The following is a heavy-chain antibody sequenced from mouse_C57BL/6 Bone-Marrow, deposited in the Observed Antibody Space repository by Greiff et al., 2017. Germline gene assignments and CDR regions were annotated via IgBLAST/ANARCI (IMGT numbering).Heavy chain of an antibody. V-gene: IGHV3-6*01. J-gene: IGHJ3*01. Sequence: EVKLMESGPGLVKPSQSLSLTCSVTGYSITSGYYWNWIRQFPGNKLEWMGYISYDGSNHYNPSLKNRISITRDPSKNQFFLKLNSVTTEATATYYCATRGPPWFAYWGQGTLVTVSA. CDR2: ISYDGSN. CDR3: ATRGPPWFAY. CDR1: GYSITSGYY. D-gene: IGHD3-3*01.